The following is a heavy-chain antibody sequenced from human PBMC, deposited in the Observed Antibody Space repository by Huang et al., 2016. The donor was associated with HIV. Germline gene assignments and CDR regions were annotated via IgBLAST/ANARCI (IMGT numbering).Heavy chain of an antibody. CDR3: ARDPRIQSWLNFFDD. Sequence: EVQLVESGGGLVQPGGSLRLSCAASGLIISSYWMHWVSQAPGKGLVCVSRITSDGSSTSHADSVKGRFTISRDNAKNTLYLEMNSRRAEDTSVYYCARDPRIQSWLNFFDDWGQGTLVSVSS. CDR1: GLIISSYW. CDR2: ITSDGSST. D-gene: IGHD3-22*01. V-gene: IGHV3-74*01. J-gene: IGHJ4*02.